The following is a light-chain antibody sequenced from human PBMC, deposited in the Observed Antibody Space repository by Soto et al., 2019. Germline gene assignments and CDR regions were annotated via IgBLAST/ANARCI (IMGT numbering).Light chain of an antibody. J-gene: IGKJ4*01. CDR2: SAS. Sequence: IVMTQSPATLSVSPGETDTLSCRASQSINSNLAWYQQKPGQAPMLLMFSASIRATGFPARFSGSGSGTEFNITISSLQSEDSAIYYCQKYNNWPRATFGGGTKVDIK. CDR3: QKYNNWPRAT. V-gene: IGKV3-15*01. CDR1: QSINSN.